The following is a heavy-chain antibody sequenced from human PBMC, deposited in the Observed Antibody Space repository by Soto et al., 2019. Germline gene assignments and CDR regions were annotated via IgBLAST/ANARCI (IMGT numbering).Heavy chain of an antibody. Sequence: WGSLRLSCAASEFTFSSYEMNWFRQAPGKGLEWVSYISSSGSTIYYADSVKGRFTISRDNAKNSLYLQMNSLRAEDTAVYYCARLVPAAYGLDVCGQGSTVIVSS. V-gene: IGHV3-48*03. CDR3: ARLVPAAYGLDV. CDR2: ISSSGSTI. D-gene: IGHD2-2*01. CDR1: EFTFSSYE. J-gene: IGHJ6*02.